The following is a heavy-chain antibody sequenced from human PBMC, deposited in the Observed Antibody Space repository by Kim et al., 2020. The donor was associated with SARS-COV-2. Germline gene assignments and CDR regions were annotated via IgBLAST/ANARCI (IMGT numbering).Heavy chain of an antibody. J-gene: IGHJ6*02. CDR3: ARPSITGTTGFYYYGMDV. CDR2: IIPIFGTA. V-gene: IGHV1-69*13. D-gene: IGHD1-7*01. CDR1: GGTFSSYA. Sequence: SVKVSCKASGGTFSSYAISWVRQAPGQGLEWMGGIIPIFGTANYAQKFQGRVTITADESTSTAYMELSSLRSEDTAVYYCARPSITGTTGFYYYGMDVWGQGTTVTVSS.